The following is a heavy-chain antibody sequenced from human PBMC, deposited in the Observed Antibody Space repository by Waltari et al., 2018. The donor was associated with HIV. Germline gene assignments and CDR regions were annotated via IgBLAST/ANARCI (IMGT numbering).Heavy chain of an antibody. D-gene: IGHD3-22*01. V-gene: IGHV3-48*03. CDR1: DFTFSSYE. CDR3: AATRYYYDSSGR. CDR2: ISDSGSTR. Sequence: DVQVVEPGGGLVQPGGSLILSCAASDFTFSSYEMNWVRQAPGKGLEWLSYISDSGSTRYYADSVKGRFTISRDNAKNSLYLQMNSLRAEDTAVYYCAATRYYYDSSGRWGQGTLVTVSS. J-gene: IGHJ4*02.